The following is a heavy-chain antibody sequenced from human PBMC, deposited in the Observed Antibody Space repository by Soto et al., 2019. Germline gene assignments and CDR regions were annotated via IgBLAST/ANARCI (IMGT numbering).Heavy chain of an antibody. CDR2: ISISGGST. J-gene: IGHJ4*02. V-gene: IGHV3-23*01. CDR3: AKDRRDSSGYYYYIDS. D-gene: IGHD3-22*01. Sequence: GGSLRLSCAASGFTLSNYAMSWVRQAPGKGLEWVSAISISGGSTYYADSVKGRFTISRESSKNTLYLQMNSLRAEDTAVYYCAKDRRDSSGYYYYIDSWGQGIMVTVAA. CDR1: GFTLSNYA.